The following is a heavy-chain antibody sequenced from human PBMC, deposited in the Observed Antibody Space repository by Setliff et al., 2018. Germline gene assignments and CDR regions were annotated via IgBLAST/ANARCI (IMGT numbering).Heavy chain of an antibody. J-gene: IGHJ4*02. CDR1: GGSISSPNW. Sequence: SETLSLTCAVSGGSISSPNWWNWVRQPPGKGLEWIGEIYHSGTTNYNPSLKSRVTMSVDTSKNHVSLKLNSVTASDTAVYYCATTGTYRYFDYWGQGTLVTVSS. CDR2: IYHSGTT. D-gene: IGHD1-1*01. V-gene: IGHV4-4*02. CDR3: ATTGTYRYFDY.